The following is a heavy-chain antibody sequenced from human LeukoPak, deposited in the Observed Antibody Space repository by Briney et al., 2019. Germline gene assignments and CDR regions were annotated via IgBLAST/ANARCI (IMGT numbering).Heavy chain of an antibody. J-gene: IGHJ4*02. CDR1: GYTFTGYY. V-gene: IGHV1-2*02. Sequence: GASVKVSCKASGYTFTGYYMHWVRQAPGQGLEWMGWINPNSGGTNYAQKFQGRVTITTDESTSTAYMELSSLRSEDTAVYYCASEHGYSYGAFDYWGQGTLVTVSS. CDR3: ASEHGYSYGAFDY. CDR2: INPNSGGT. D-gene: IGHD5-18*01.